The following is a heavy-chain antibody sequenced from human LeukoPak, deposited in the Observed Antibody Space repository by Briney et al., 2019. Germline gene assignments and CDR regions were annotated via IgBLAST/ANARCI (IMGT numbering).Heavy chain of an antibody. V-gene: IGHV3-15*01. CDR3: RRDGFSSMH. CDR1: GFTFSNAW. D-gene: IGHD5-24*01. J-gene: IGHJ4*02. Sequence: GGSLRLSCAASGFTFSNAWVSWVRQATGKGLEWVGRIKSKTDGGTIDYAAPVKGRFTISRDDSKNTMYLQINSLKTEDTAVYYCRRDGFSSMHWGQGTLVTVSS. CDR2: IKSKTDGGTI.